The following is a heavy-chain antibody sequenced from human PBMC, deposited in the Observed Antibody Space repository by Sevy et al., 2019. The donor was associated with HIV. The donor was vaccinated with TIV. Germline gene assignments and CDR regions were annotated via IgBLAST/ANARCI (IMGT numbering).Heavy chain of an antibody. D-gene: IGHD2-2*01. CDR2: IKSTIDGGTI. Sequence: GGSLRLSCTASGFTFSNVWMSWVRQAPGKGLEWVGRIKSTIDGGTIDYAAPVKVRFTISRDDSKNTLYLQMNSLKTEDTAVYYCTTEAVDCSTTTCFVAKDVWGQGTTVTVSS. CDR1: GFTFSNVW. CDR3: TTEAVDCSTTTCFVAKDV. V-gene: IGHV3-15*01. J-gene: IGHJ6*02.